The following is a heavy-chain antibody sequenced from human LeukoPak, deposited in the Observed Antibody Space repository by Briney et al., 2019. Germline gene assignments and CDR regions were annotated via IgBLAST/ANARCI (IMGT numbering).Heavy chain of an antibody. Sequence: SGPTLVKPTQTLTLTCTFSGFSVSTSGVGVGWIRQPPGKALEWLALLYWNDDKPYNPSLKSRLTITQDTSKNQVVRTMTNMDPVDTATYSTSSFGSFDVWGQGTMVTVSS. CDR1: GFSVSTSGVG. D-gene: IGHD6-6*01. CDR3: SSFGSFDV. J-gene: IGHJ3*01. V-gene: IGHV2-5*01. CDR2: LYWNDDK.